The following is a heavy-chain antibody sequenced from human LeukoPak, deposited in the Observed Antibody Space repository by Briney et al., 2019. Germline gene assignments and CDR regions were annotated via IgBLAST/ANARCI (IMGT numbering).Heavy chain of an antibody. J-gene: IGHJ4*02. CDR2: ISGSGGST. CDR3: AKDGGYSYGYVYYFDY. D-gene: IGHD5-18*01. CDR1: GFTFSSYV. V-gene: IGHV3-23*01. Sequence: SGGSLRLSCAASGFTFSSYVIHWVRQAPGKGLEWVSAISGSGGSTYYADSVKGRFTISRDNSKNTLYLQMNSLRAEDTAVYYCAKDGGYSYGYVYYFDYWGQGTLVTVSS.